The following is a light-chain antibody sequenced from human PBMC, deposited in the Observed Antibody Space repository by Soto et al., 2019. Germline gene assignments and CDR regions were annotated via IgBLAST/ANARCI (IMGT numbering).Light chain of an antibody. CDR3: SSYTSDSPLFV. V-gene: IGLV2-14*01. CDR2: EVS. J-gene: IGLJ7*01. Sequence: QSVLTQPASVSGSPGQSITISCTGTSSDVGLFNYVSWYQQHPGKAPKLMISEVSNRPSGVSNRFSGSKSGNTASLTISGLQSEDEADYYCSSYTSDSPLFVFGTGTQLTVL. CDR1: SSDVGLFNY.